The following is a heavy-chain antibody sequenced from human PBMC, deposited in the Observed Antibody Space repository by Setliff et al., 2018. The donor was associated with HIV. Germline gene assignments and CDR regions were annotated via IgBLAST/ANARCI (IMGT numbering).Heavy chain of an antibody. J-gene: IGHJ5*02. D-gene: IGHD7-27*01. CDR3: ARARLLGGFLS. V-gene: IGHV4-59*01. CDR2: FYYGGST. Sequence: PSETLSLTCSVSGDSIGTYYWNWIRQTPGKRLEWIGFFYYGGSTDYNPALKNRVAISVDTSRNRVSLKMTSVTAADTAVYYCARARLLGGFLSWSRGALVTVSS. CDR1: GDSIGTYY.